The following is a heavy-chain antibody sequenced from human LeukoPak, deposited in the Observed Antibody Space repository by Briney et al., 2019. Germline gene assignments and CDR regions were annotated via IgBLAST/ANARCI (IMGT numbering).Heavy chain of an antibody. D-gene: IGHD5-24*01. CDR2: ISSSGSTI. CDR1: GFTFSSYE. CDR3: ARAVVHDNSH. V-gene: IGHV3-48*03. J-gene: IGHJ4*02. Sequence: GGSLRLYCAASGFTFSSYEMNWVRQAPGKGLEWVSYISSSGSTIYYADYVKGRFTISRDNAKNSLYLQMNSLRAEDTAVYYCARAVVHDNSHWGQGTLVTVSS.